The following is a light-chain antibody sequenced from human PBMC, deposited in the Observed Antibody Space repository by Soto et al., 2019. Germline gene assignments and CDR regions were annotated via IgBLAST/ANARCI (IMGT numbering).Light chain of an antibody. J-gene: IGLJ3*02. Sequence: QSALTQPASASGSPGQSVTISCTGTSSDVGGYNYVSWYQQHPGKAPKLMIYEITKRPSGVPDRFSGSKSGNTASLTVSGLQAEDEADYYCNSYAGSFNWVFGGGTEMTVL. CDR3: NSYAGSFNWV. CDR1: SSDVGGYNY. V-gene: IGLV2-8*01. CDR2: EIT.